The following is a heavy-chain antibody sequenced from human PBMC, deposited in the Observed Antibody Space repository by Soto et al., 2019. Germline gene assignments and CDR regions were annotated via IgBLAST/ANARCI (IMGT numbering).Heavy chain of an antibody. CDR1: GCTFTSYY. V-gene: IGHV1-46*03. J-gene: IGHJ5*02. CDR3: ARDRYQLLSVAANWFDP. CDR2: INPSGGST. D-gene: IGHD2-2*01. Sequence: ASVKVSCKASGCTFTSYYMHWVRQAPGQGLEWMGIINPSGGSTSYAQKFQGRVTMTRDTSTSTVYMELSSLRSEDTAVYYCARDRYQLLSVAANWFDPWGQGTLVTVSS.